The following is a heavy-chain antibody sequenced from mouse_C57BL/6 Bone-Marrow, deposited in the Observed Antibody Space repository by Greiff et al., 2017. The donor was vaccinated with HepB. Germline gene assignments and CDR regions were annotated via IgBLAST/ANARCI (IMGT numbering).Heavy chain of an antibody. D-gene: IGHD3-2*02. V-gene: IGHV1-59*01. CDR3: ARSLDSSGYGFAY. Sequence: QVQLQQPGAELVRPGTSVKLSCKASGYTFTSYWLHWVKQRPGQGLEWIGVIDPSDSYTNYNQKFKGKATLTVDTSSSTAYMQRRSLTAEDSAVYYCARSLDSSGYGFAYWGQGTLVTVSA. CDR1: GYTFTSYW. J-gene: IGHJ3*01. CDR2: IDPSDSYT.